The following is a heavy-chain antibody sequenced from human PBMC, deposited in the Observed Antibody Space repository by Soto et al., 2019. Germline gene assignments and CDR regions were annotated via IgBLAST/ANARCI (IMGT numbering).Heavy chain of an antibody. CDR1: GYSISSGYY. Sequence: NPSETLSLTCAVSGYSISSGYYWGWIRQPPGKGLEWIGSIYHSGSTYYNPSLKSRVTISVDTSKNQFSLKLSSVTAADTAVYYCVAVDYFDYWGQGTLVTVSS. CDR3: VAVDYFDY. CDR2: IYHSGST. V-gene: IGHV4-38-2*01. J-gene: IGHJ4*02.